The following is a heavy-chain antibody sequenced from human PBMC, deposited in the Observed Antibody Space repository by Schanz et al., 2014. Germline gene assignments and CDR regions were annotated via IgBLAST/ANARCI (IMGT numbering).Heavy chain of an antibody. J-gene: IGHJ4*02. Sequence: EVQLLESGGGLVQPGGSLRLSCAASGFTFRNYGMSWVRQAPGQGLEWVSGISGSGGSTYDADSVKGRFTISRDNSKNSVSLQMDSLRPEDTAVYYCARDRVGASSYFDYWGQGTLVNVSS. CDR2: ISGSGGST. D-gene: IGHD1-26*01. CDR3: ARDRVGASSYFDY. V-gene: IGHV3-23*01. CDR1: GFTFRNYG.